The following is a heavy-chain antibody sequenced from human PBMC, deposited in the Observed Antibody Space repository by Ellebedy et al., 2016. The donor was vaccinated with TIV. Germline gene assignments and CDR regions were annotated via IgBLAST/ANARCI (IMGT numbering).Heavy chain of an antibody. J-gene: IGHJ4*02. V-gene: IGHV3-23*01. D-gene: IGHD1-1*01. CDR2: ISGSGGIT. Sequence: PGGSLRLSCVASGFTLNAYALSWVRLAPGKGLEWVSVISGSGGITYYADSVKGRFTISRDNSKNTLFLQMNGLRVEDTAVYYCAREGIAGNFGGFDSWGPGTRVNVS. CDR1: GFTLNAYA. CDR3: AREGIAGNFGGFDS.